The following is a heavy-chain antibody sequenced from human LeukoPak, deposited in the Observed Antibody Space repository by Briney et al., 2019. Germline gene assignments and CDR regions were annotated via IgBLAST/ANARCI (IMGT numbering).Heavy chain of an antibody. J-gene: IGHJ5*02. V-gene: IGHV3-7*01. CDR3: AISTYSSSPS. CDR1: GFTFRSYW. D-gene: IGHD6-6*01. CDR2: INHDESKK. Sequence: GGSLRLSCAASGFTFRSYWMHWVRQAPRKGLEWVANINHDESKKYYVDSVEGRFTISRDNAKNSLYLQMNSLRAEDTAVYYCAISTYSSSPSWGQGTLVTVSS.